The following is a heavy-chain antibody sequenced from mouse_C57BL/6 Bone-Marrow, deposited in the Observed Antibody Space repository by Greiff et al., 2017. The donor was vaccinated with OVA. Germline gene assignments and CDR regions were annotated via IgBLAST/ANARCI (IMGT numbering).Heavy chain of an antibody. V-gene: IGHV1-59*01. D-gene: IGHD3-3*01. CDR3: ARWGGDTLFDY. CDR2: IDPSDSYT. Sequence: VQLQQSGAELVRPGTSVKLSCKASGYTFTSYWMHWVKQRPGQGLEWIGVIDPSDSYTNYNQKFKGKATLTVDTSSSTAYMQLSSLTSEDSAVYYCARWGGDTLFDYWGQGTTLTVSS. J-gene: IGHJ2*01. CDR1: GYTFTSYW.